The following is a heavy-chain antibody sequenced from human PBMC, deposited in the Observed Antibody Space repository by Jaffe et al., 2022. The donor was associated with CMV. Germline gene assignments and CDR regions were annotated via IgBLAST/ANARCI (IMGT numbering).Heavy chain of an antibody. J-gene: IGHJ4*02. CDR2: IYYSGST. CDR1: GGSVSSGSYY. D-gene: IGHD3-22*01. Sequence: QVQLQESGPGLVKPSETLSLTCTVSGGSVSSGSYYWSWIRQPPGKGLEWIGYIYYSGSTNYNPSLKSRVTISVDTSKNQFSLKLSSVTAADTAVYYCARISSGYYLRFDYWGQGTLVTVSS. V-gene: IGHV4-61*01. CDR3: ARISSGYYLRFDY.